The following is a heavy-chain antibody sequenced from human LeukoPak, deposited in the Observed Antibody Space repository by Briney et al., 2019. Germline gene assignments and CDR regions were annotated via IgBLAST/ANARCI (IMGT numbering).Heavy chain of an antibody. V-gene: IGHV3-74*01. D-gene: IGHD6-19*01. CDR2: INSDGSST. CDR3: ARGAGGSGWPYFDY. CDR1: GFTFSSYW. Sequence: GGSLRLSCAASGFTFSSYWMHWVCQAPGKGLVWASRINSDGSSTSYADSVKGRFTISRDNAKNTLYLQMNSLRAEDTAVYYCARGAGGSGWPYFDYWGQGTLVTVSS. J-gene: IGHJ4*02.